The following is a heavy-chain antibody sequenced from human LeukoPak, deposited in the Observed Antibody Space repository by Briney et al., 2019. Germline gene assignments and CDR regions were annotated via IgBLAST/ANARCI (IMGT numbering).Heavy chain of an antibody. CDR3: AREPTYYYDSSGYYSAFDI. D-gene: IGHD3-22*01. CDR2: IYSGGTT. J-gene: IGHJ3*02. Sequence: PGGSLRLSCAVSGFTVSGNYMSWVRQAPGKGLEWVSLIYSGGTTYYADSVKGRFTISRDNSKNTLYLQMNSLRAEDTAVYYCAREPTYYYDSSGYYSAFDIWGQGTMVTVSS. V-gene: IGHV3-53*01. CDR1: GFTVSGNY.